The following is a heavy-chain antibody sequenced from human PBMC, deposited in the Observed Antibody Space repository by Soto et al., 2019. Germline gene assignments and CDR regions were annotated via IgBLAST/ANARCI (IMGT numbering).Heavy chain of an antibody. D-gene: IGHD1-1*01. CDR2: MNPNSGNT. J-gene: IGHJ4*02. V-gene: IGHV1-8*01. CDR1: GYTFTSYD. CDR3: ARGRDLDAEGDFDY. Sequence: GASVKVSCKASGYTFTSYDINWVRQATGQGLEWMGWMNPNSGNTGYAQKFQGRVTMTRNTSISTAYMELSSLRSEDTAVYYCARGRDLDAEGDFDYWGQGTLVTVSS.